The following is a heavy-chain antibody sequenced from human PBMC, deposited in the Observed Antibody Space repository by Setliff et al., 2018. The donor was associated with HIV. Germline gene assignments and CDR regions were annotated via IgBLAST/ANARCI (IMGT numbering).Heavy chain of an antibody. Sequence: SETLSLTCTVSGGSISSGSYCWSWIRQPAGKGLAWIGRMYTSGSTNYNPSLKSRVTISVDPSKNQFSLKLSSVTAADTAVYYCARGPYCGGDCYSSYYYGMDVWGQGTTVTVSS. CDR2: MYTSGST. CDR1: GGSISSGSYC. J-gene: IGHJ6*02. D-gene: IGHD2-21*02. V-gene: IGHV4-61*02. CDR3: ARGPYCGGDCYSSYYYGMDV.